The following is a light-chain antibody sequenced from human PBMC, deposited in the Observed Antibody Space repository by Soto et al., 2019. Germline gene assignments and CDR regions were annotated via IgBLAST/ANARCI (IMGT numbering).Light chain of an antibody. CDR3: SSYTSSSTWV. CDR2: EVN. V-gene: IGLV2-14*01. J-gene: IGLJ3*02. Sequence: QSALTQPASVSGSPGQSYTISCTGTSSDVGAYNYVSWYQHHPGKAPKLMIYEVNNRPSGVSNRFSGSKSGNTASLTISGLQAEDEADYYCSSYTSSSTWVFGGGTQLTV. CDR1: SSDVGAYNY.